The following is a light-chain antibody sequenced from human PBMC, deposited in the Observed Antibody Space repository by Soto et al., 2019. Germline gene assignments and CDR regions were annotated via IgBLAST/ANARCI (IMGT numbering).Light chain of an antibody. Sequence: QSVLTQPASVSGSPGQSITISCTGTSSDVGGCNYVSWYQQHPGKAPKLMIYDVNKRPSGVPDRFSGSKSGNTASLTISGLRPEDEADYYCCSYAGNYLSVFGTGTKLTVL. CDR2: DVN. J-gene: IGLJ1*01. CDR3: CSYAGNYLSV. CDR1: SSDVGGCNY. V-gene: IGLV2-11*01.